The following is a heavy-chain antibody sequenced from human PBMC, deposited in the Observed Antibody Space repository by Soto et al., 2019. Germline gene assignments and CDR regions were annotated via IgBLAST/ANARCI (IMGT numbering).Heavy chain of an antibody. CDR1: GFTFSSYS. J-gene: IGHJ4*02. CDR3: ARQRGNYDLLFDY. D-gene: IGHD1-7*01. CDR2: ISSSSSYI. Sequence: GGSLRLSCAASGFTFSSYSMNWVRQAPGKGLEWVSSISSSSSYIYYADSVKGRFTISRDNAKNSLYLQMNSLRAEDTAVYYCARQRGNYDLLFDYWGQGTLVTVSS. V-gene: IGHV3-21*01.